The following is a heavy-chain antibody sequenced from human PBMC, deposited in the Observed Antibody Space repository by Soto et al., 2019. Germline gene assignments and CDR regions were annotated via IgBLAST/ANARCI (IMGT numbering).Heavy chain of an antibody. V-gene: IGHV3-13*01. CDR3: ARHRTGDAFDI. Sequence: EVQLVESGGGLVQPGGSLRLSCAASGFTFSSYDMHWVRQATGKGLEWVSAIGTAGDTYYPGSVKGRFTISRENAKNAVHLQRNGLRAGDTAVYYCARHRTGDAFDIWGQGTMVTVSS. CDR2: IGTAGDT. J-gene: IGHJ3*02. CDR1: GFTFSSYD.